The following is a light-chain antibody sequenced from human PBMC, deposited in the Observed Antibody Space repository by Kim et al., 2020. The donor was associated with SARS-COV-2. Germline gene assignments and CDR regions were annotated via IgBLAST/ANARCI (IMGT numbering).Light chain of an antibody. J-gene: IGLJ2*01. CDR1: SSDVGVYNY. V-gene: IGLV2-11*01. Sequence: GQSVTISCTGTSSDVGVYNYVSWYQQNPGKAPKLMIYDVSKRPSGVPDRFSGSKSGNTASLTISGLQAEDEGDYYCCSYAGSYTLVFGGGTQLTVL. CDR3: CSYAGSYTLV. CDR2: DVS.